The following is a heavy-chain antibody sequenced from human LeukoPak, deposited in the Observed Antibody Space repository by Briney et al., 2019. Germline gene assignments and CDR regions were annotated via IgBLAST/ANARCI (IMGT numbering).Heavy chain of an antibody. CDR2: IIPIFGTA. V-gene: IGHV1-69*13. CDR3: ARAMGDYYDSSAFY. Sequence: ASVKVSCKASGGTFSSNAISWVRQAPGQGLEWMGGIIPIFGTANYAQKFQGRVTITADESTSTAYMELSSLRSEDTAVYYCARAMGDYYDSSAFYWGQGTLVTVSS. J-gene: IGHJ4*02. CDR1: GGTFSSNA. D-gene: IGHD3-22*01.